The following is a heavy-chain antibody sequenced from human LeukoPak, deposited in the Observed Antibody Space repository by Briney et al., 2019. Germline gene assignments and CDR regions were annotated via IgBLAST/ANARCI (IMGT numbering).Heavy chain of an antibody. J-gene: IGHJ5*02. CDR3: ARADCSSSTCYLRRSWFDP. D-gene: IGHD2-2*01. CDR2: ISTSSRYI. V-gene: IGHV3-21*01. CDR1: GFTFGDYA. Sequence: AGGSLRLSCTPSGFTFGDYAMNWVRQAPGKGLEWVSSISTSSRYIYYKDSVRGRFTISRDDAKNSLYLEMNSLGAEDTAVYYCARADCSSSTCYLRRSWFDPWGQGTLVTVSS.